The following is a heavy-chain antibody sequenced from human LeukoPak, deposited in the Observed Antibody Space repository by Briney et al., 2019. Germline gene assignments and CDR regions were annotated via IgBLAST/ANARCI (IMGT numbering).Heavy chain of an antibody. D-gene: IGHD6-13*01. CDR2: INHSGST. Sequence: SETLSLTCAVYGGSFSGYYWSWIRQPPGKGLEWIGEINHSGSTNYNPSLKSRVTISVDTSKNQFSLKLSSVTAADTAVYYCARDTQLVSYYFDYWGQGTLVTVSS. CDR1: GGSFSGYY. J-gene: IGHJ4*02. CDR3: ARDTQLVSYYFDY. V-gene: IGHV4-34*01.